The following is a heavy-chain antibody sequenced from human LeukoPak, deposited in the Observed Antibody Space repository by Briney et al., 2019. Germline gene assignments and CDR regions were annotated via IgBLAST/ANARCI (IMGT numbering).Heavy chain of an antibody. Sequence: GESLKISFEVSGYTFTRYYITWVRQMPAKGLEWMGRIDPNDSHVNYNPSFQGHVTISADKSISTVYLQLISLKASDTAMYFCARHGATGSFDPWGQGTLVTVFS. D-gene: IGHD1-1*01. CDR3: ARHGATGSFDP. CDR2: IDPNDSHV. J-gene: IGHJ5*02. V-gene: IGHV5-10-1*01. CDR1: GYTFTRYY.